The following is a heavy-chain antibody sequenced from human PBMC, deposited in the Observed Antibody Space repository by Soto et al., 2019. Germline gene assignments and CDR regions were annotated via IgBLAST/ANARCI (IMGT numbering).Heavy chain of an antibody. CDR2: INWNGGST. V-gene: IGHV3-20*04. CDR3: AREGPHSSHDSTGYYYYFDY. Sequence: AGGSLRLSCAASGFIFDDYGMSWVRQAPGKGLEWVSGINWNGGSTGYVDSVKGRFTISRDNAKNSLHLQMNSLRAEDTALYYCAREGPHSSHDSTGYYYYFDYWGQGTLVTVSS. J-gene: IGHJ4*02. D-gene: IGHD3-22*01. CDR1: GFIFDDYG.